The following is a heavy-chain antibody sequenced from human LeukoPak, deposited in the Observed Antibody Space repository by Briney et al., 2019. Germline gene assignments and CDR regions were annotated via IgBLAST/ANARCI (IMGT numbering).Heavy chain of an antibody. J-gene: IGHJ3*02. Sequence: SETLSLTCAVYGGSFGGYYWGWTRQPPGKGLEWFGSISYSGGTAYNPSLRSRVTISVDTSKNQFSLKVNSVTAADTAVYYCAREVEYYDSSGYRPHAFDIWGQGTLVTVSS. D-gene: IGHD3-22*01. V-gene: IGHV4-34*01. CDR2: ISYSGGT. CDR1: GGSFGGYY. CDR3: AREVEYYDSSGYRPHAFDI.